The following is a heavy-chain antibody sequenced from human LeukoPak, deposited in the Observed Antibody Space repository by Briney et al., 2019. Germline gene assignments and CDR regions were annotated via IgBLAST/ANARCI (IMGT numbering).Heavy chain of an antibody. V-gene: IGHV3-21*01. J-gene: IGHJ4*02. Sequence: GGSLRLSCAASGFTFSSYSMNWVRRAPGKGLEWVSSISSSSSYIYYADSVKGRFTISRDNAKNSLYLQMNSLRAEDTAVYYCARENIKDTVTNDYWGQGTLVTVSS. D-gene: IGHD4-17*01. CDR2: ISSSSSYI. CDR3: ARENIKDTVTNDY. CDR1: GFTFSSYS.